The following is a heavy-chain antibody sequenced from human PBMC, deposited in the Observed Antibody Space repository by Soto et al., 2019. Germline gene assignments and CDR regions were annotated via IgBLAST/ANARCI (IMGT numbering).Heavy chain of an antibody. CDR2: MSTSNGNT. J-gene: IGHJ5*02. Sequence: QVQLVQSGAEVKKPGASVKVSCKASGYTFTSYDISWVRQAPGQGLEWMGWMSTSNGNTNYAQKLQGRVTMTTDTSTSTANVELRSLRPDDTAVYFCARDRNWVDPWGQGTLVTVS. CDR3: ARDRNWVDP. V-gene: IGHV1-18*01. CDR1: GYTFTSYD.